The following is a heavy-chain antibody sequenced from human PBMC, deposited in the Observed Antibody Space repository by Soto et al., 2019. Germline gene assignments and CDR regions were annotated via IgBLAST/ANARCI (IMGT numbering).Heavy chain of an antibody. Sequence: SGGSLRLSCAASGFTFSSYAMSWVRQAPGKGLEWVSAISGSGGSTYYADSVKGRFTVSRDNSKNTLYLQMNSLRAEDTAVYYCAKDPALVNPPYYFDYWGQGTLVTVSS. CDR1: GFTFSSYA. CDR3: AKDPALVNPPYYFDY. V-gene: IGHV3-23*01. J-gene: IGHJ4*02. CDR2: ISGSGGST.